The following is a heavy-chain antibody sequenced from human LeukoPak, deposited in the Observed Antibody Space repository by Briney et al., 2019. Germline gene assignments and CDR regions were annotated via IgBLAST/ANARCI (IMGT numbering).Heavy chain of an antibody. CDR1: GGSFSGYY. D-gene: IGHD3-10*01. Sequence: KPSETLSLTCAVSGGSFSGYYWSWIRQPPGKGLEWIGEINHSGSTNYNPSLKSRVTISVDTSKNQFSLKLSSVTAADTAVYYCARGHMVRGLDYWGQGTLVTVSS. J-gene: IGHJ4*02. V-gene: IGHV4-34*01. CDR2: INHSGST. CDR3: ARGHMVRGLDY.